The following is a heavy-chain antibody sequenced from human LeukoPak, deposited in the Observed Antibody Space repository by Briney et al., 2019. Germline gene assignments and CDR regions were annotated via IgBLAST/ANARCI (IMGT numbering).Heavy chain of an antibody. CDR3: AKDCRDDGDYGGFYY. Sequence: PGGTLRLSCAASGFTFSSYGMSWVRQAPGKGLEWVSAISGSGGSTYYADSVKGRFTISRDNAKNTLDPQMSSLRAQGTAVYYCAKDCRDDGDYGGFYYRGESTVVPVSS. CDR1: GFTFSSYG. CDR2: ISGSGGST. D-gene: IGHD4-17*01. V-gene: IGHV3-23*01. J-gene: IGHJ4*02.